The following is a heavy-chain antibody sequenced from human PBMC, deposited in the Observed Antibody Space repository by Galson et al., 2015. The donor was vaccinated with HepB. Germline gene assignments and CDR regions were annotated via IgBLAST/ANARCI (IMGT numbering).Heavy chain of an antibody. CDR1: GFTFSSYG. D-gene: IGHD2-15*01. CDR3: VRDHIRTGILGY. V-gene: IGHV3-33*01. J-gene: IGHJ4*02. CDR2: IWYDGGKK. Sequence: SLRLSCAASGFTFSSYGMHWVRQAPGKGLEWVAIIWYDGGKKYYADFVKGRFTISRDNSKNTVYLQMDSLRAEDTGVYYCVRDHIRTGILGYWGQGTLVTVSS.